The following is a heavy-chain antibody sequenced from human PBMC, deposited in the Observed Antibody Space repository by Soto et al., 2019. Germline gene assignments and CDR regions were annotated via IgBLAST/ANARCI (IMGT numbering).Heavy chain of an antibody. Sequence: PGGSLRLSCAASGFTFSSYGMHWVRQAPGKGLEWVAVISYDGSNKYYADSVKGRFTISRDNSKNTLYLQMNSLRAEDTAVYYCAKDNRGWNDGFDYWGQGTLVTVSS. CDR3: AKDNRGWNDGFDY. D-gene: IGHD1-1*01. CDR1: GFTFSSYG. CDR2: ISYDGSNK. V-gene: IGHV3-30*18. J-gene: IGHJ4*02.